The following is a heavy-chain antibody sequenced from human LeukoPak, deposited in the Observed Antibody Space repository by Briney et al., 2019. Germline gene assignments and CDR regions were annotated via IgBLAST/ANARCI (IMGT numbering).Heavy chain of an antibody. CDR2: ISYDGSHK. J-gene: IGHJ4*02. D-gene: IGHD6-19*01. Sequence: GGSLRLSCAASGFIFSSYAMHWVRQAPGKGLEWVAVISYDGSHKYYADSVKGRFTISRDNAKNSLYLQMSSLRAEDTAVYYCAREAVAALDMWGQGTLVTVSS. CDR1: GFIFSSYA. CDR3: AREAVAALDM. V-gene: IGHV3-30*04.